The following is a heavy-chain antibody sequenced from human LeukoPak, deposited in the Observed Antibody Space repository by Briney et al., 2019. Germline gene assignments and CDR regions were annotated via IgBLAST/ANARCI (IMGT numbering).Heavy chain of an antibody. CDR1: GFTVSSNY. J-gene: IGHJ3*02. Sequence: GGSLRLSCAASGFTVSSNYMSWVRQAPGKGLEWVSFIYSGGITYYADYVKGRFTLSRDNSKNTLYLQMNSLRAEDTAVYYCARNMDDFWSGSNDAFDIWGQGTMVTVSS. V-gene: IGHV3-66*01. CDR2: IYSGGIT. CDR3: ARNMDDFWSGSNDAFDI. D-gene: IGHD3-3*01.